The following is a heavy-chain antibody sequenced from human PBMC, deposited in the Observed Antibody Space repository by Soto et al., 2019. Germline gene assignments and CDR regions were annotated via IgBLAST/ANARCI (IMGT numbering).Heavy chain of an antibody. CDR1: GFPFAPST. Sequence: LRLSCGVSGFPFAPSTMSRVRQAPGKGLEWVSTISVSVGSTYSADSVQGRFTVSSDISDNTLFLRMTSLTADDTAVYFCAKRDVPHSTSNAYFYDHWGRGVLVTAPQ. CDR3: AKRDVPHSTSNAYFYDH. D-gene: IGHD2-21*02. CDR2: ISVSVGST. V-gene: IGHV3-23*01. J-gene: IGHJ4*02.